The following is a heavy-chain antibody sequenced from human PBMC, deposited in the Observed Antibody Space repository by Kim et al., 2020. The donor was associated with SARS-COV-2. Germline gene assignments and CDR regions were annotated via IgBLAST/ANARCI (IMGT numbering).Heavy chain of an antibody. CDR3: ARQEVYDTSGYYDVGAFDI. V-gene: IGHV4-39*01. Sequence: KSRVTLSIDTSKNHFSLKLSSVTAADTAVYYCARQEVYDTSGYYDVGAFDIWGQGTMVTVSS. J-gene: IGHJ3*02. D-gene: IGHD3-22*01.